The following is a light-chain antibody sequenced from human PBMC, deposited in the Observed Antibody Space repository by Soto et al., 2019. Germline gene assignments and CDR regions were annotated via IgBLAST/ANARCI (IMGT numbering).Light chain of an antibody. Sequence: DIQMTQSPSSLSASVGDRVTITCRASQSISSYLNWYQQKPGKAPKLLIYAASSLQSGVPSRFSGSGSGTDFTLNISSLQPEDFATYYCQQSYSTPYTFGQGNKLAIK. J-gene: IGKJ2*01. CDR2: AAS. CDR3: QQSYSTPYT. V-gene: IGKV1-39*01. CDR1: QSISSY.